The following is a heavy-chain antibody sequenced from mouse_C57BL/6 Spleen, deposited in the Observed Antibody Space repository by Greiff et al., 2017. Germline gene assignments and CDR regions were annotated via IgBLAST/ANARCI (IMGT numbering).Heavy chain of an antibody. CDR2: ISDGGSYT. Sequence: VQLKESGGGLVKPGGSLKLSCAASGFTFSSYAMSWVRQTPEKRLEWVATISDGGSYTYYPDNVKGRFTISRDNAKNNLYLQMSHLKSEDTAMYYCARGRGDYAMDYWGQGTSVTVSS. CDR1: GFTFSSYA. V-gene: IGHV5-4*01. CDR3: ARGRGDYAMDY. J-gene: IGHJ4*01.